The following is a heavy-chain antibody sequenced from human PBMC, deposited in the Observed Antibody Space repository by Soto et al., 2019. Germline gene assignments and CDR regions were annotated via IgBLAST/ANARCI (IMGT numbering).Heavy chain of an antibody. J-gene: IGHJ4*02. CDR3: ATRFYDSSGYYLFYFDS. D-gene: IGHD3-22*01. Sequence: PSETLSLTCAVSGGSFNFYYWNWIRQPPGKELEWIGEVNHSGSTNYNSSLRSRVTISVDTSKNQFSLELSSVTAADTAVYYCATRFYDSSGYYLFYFDSWGQGSSGVTVSS. CDR2: VNHSGST. V-gene: IGHV4-34*01. CDR1: GGSFNFYY.